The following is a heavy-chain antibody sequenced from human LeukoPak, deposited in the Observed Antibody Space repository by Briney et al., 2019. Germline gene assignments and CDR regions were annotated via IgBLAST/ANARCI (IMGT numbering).Heavy chain of an antibody. J-gene: IGHJ6*03. Sequence: GGSLRLSCAASGFTFSSYEMNWVRQAPGKGLEWVSYISSSGSTMYYADSVKGRFTISRDNAKNSLYLQMNSLRAEDTAVYYCATSGSYRFHYYYMDVWGKGTTVTVSS. CDR3: ATSGSYRFHYYYMDV. D-gene: IGHD1-26*01. V-gene: IGHV3-48*03. CDR1: GFTFSSYE. CDR2: ISSSGSTM.